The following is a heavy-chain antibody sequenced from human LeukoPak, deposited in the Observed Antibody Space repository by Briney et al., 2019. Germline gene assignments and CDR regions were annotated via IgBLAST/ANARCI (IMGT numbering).Heavy chain of an antibody. CDR2: ISYDGSNK. Sequence: GGSLRLSCAASGFTFSSYGMHWVRQAPGKGLEWVAVISYDGSNKYYADSVKGRFTISRDNSKNTLYLQMNSLRAEDKAVYYCAKDLGYSYGSYYGMDVWGQGTTVTVSS. J-gene: IGHJ6*02. V-gene: IGHV3-30*18. CDR3: AKDLGYSYGSYYGMDV. CDR1: GFTFSSYG. D-gene: IGHD5-18*01.